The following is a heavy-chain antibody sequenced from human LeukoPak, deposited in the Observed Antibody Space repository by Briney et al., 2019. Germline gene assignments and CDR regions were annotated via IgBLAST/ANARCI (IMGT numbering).Heavy chain of an antibody. D-gene: IGHD6-13*01. CDR1: GFTVSSNY. V-gene: IGHV3-53*01. J-gene: IGHJ4*02. CDR3: AREDGSSSRTYFDY. CDR2: IYSGGST. Sequence: GGSLRLSCAASGFTVSSNYMSWVRQAPGKGLEWVSVIYSGGSTYYADSVKGRFTISRDNSKNTLYLQMNSLRAEDTAVYYCAREDGSSSRTYFDYWGQGTLVTVSS.